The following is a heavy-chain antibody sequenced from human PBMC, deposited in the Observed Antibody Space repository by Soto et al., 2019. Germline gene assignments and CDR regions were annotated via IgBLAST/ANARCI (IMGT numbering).Heavy chain of an antibody. V-gene: IGHV4-30-4*01. Sequence: QVQLQESGPGLVKPSQTLSLTCTVSGGSISSGDFYWSWIRQPPGKGLEWIGHTYYSGSTYYNPSLKCRLFFSLDTSKNQFSLKLSSVTAADTAVYYCGRAFGGVGLYPPYRTASFDPWGQGTLVTVSS. D-gene: IGHD3-16*01. CDR1: GGSISSGDFY. CDR3: GRAFGGVGLYPPYRTASFDP. J-gene: IGHJ5*02. CDR2: TYYSGST.